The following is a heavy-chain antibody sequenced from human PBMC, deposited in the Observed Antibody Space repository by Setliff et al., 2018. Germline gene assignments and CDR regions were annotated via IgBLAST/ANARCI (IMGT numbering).Heavy chain of an antibody. Sequence: ASVKVSCKASGYTFTSYYMHWVRQAPGQGLEWMGIINPSGGNTNYAQKFQGRVTLTTDTSTSTAYMELRSLTSDDSAFYYCARAPSVELVTIRTNSWFTYWGQGTLVTVSS. CDR2: INPSGGNT. CDR3: ARAPSVELVTIRTNSWFTY. D-gene: IGHD5-18*01. V-gene: IGHV1-46*01. CDR1: GYTFTSYY. J-gene: IGHJ4*02.